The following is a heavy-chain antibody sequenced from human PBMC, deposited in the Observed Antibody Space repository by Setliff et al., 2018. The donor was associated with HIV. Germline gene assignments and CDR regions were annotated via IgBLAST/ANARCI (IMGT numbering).Heavy chain of an antibody. Sequence: ESGPTLVNPTQTLTLTCTVSGFSLSNARMGVSWIRQPPGKALEWLAHIFSNDEKSYSTSLKSRLTISKDTSKSQVVLTMPNMDPVNTATYYCARSFSWLLEAGGYWYFDLWGRGTLVTVSS. CDR2: IFSNDEK. V-gene: IGHV2-26*01. CDR1: GFSLSNARMG. CDR3: ARSFSWLLEAGGYWYFDL. D-gene: IGHD3-22*01. J-gene: IGHJ2*01.